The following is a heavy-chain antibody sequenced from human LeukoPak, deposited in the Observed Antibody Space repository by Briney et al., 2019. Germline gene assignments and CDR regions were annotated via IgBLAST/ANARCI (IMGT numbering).Heavy chain of an antibody. J-gene: IGHJ5*02. Sequence: SQTLSLTCTVSGASIRSGTYYWSWIRQHPGKGLEWIGYIYYSGNTYYNPSLKSRVTISVDTSKNQFSPKLSSVTAADTAVYYCARSYYYDSSAFDDWGQGTLVTVSS. CDR2: IYYSGNT. CDR3: ARSYYYDSSAFDD. D-gene: IGHD3-22*01. V-gene: IGHV4-31*03. CDR1: GASIRSGTYY.